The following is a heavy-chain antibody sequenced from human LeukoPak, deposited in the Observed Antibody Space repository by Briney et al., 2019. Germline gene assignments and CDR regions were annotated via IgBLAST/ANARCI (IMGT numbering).Heavy chain of an antibody. CDR3: AKGPPLLHNYNWFDP. CDR1: GFTVSSNY. CDR2: IYSGGST. Sequence: GGSLRLSCAASGFTVSSNYMSWVRQAPGKGLEWVSVIYSGGSTYYTDSVKGRFTIPRDNSKNTMYLQMNSLRAEDTAVYYCAKGPPLLHNYNWFDPWGQGTLVTVSS. V-gene: IGHV3-53*01. D-gene: IGHD3-10*01. J-gene: IGHJ5*02.